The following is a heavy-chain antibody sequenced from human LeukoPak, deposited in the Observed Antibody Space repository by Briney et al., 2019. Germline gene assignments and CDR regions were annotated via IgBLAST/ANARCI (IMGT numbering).Heavy chain of an antibody. CDR2: INHSGST. J-gene: IGHJ5*02. Sequence: ASETLSLTCAVYGGSFSGYYWSWIRQPPGKGLEWIGEINHSGSTNYNPSLKSRVTISVDTSKNQFSLKLSSVTAADTAVYYCARRITIFGVVTATRFDPRGQGTLVTVSS. D-gene: IGHD3-3*01. CDR3: ARRITIFGVVTATRFDP. V-gene: IGHV4-34*01. CDR1: GGSFSGYY.